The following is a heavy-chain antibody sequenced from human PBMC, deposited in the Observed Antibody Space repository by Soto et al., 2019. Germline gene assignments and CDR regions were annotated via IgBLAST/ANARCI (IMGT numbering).Heavy chain of an antibody. V-gene: IGHV1-24*01. CDR3: ATDKAGVADFWSGYFDY. D-gene: IGHD3-3*01. CDR2: FDPEDGET. Sequence: ASVKVSCKVSGYTLTELSMHWVRQAPGKGLEWMGGFDPEDGETIYAQKFQGRVTMTEDTSTDTAYMELSSLRSEDTAVYYCATDKAGVADFWSGYFDYCGQGPLVTVYS. CDR1: GYTLTELS. J-gene: IGHJ4*02.